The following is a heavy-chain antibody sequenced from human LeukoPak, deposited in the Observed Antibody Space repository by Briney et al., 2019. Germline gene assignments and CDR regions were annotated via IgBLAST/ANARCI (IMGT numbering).Heavy chain of an antibody. CDR3: APFGIAAPGFHY. D-gene: IGHD6-13*01. V-gene: IGHV3-74*01. CDR1: GFTFSSYA. CDR2: INTDGSST. Sequence: PGRSLRLSCAASGFTFSSYAVHWVRQAPGKGLVWVSRINTDGSSTNYADSVKGRFTISRDNAKKTLYLQMDSLRAEDTAVYYCAPFGIAAPGFHYWGQGALVTVSS. J-gene: IGHJ4*02.